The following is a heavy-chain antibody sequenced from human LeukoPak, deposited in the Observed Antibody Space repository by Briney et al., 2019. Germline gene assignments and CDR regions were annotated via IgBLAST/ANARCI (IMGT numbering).Heavy chain of an antibody. V-gene: IGHV4-34*01. CDR2: INHSGST. J-gene: IGHJ5*02. CDR3: ARGLFLVASTWSLYGPHRYNWFDP. D-gene: IGHD2-8*02. Sequence: SETLSLTCAVYGGSFSGYYWSWIRQPPGKGLEWIGEINHSGSTNYNPSLKSRVTISVDTSKNQFSLKLSSVTAADTAVYYCARGLFLVASTWSLYGPHRYNWFDPWGQGTLVTVSS. CDR1: GGSFSGYY.